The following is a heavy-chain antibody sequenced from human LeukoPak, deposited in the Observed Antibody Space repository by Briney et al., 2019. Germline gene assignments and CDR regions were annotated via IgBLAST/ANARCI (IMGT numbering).Heavy chain of an antibody. D-gene: IGHD2-15*01. CDR3: AKGRGYCTGGSCYSDY. CDR1: GFTFSSYS. CDR2: IGGCGVTT. V-gene: IGHV3-64*02. Sequence: VWSLRLSCAASGFTFSSYSMHWVRQAAGKGPEVVSVIGGCGVTTFYADSVKDRFTISRDNSKNTLYLQMNSLRVEDTAIYYCAKGRGYCTGGSCYSDYWGQGTLVTVSS. J-gene: IGHJ4*02.